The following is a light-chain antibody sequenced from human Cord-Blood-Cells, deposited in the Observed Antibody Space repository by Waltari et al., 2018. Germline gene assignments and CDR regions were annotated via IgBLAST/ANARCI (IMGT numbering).Light chain of an antibody. CDR2: DAS. J-gene: IGKJ1*01. V-gene: IGKV1-5*01. CDR1: QSISSW. CDR3: QQYNSDL. Sequence: DIQMTQSPSTLSASVGDRVTITCRASQSISSWLAWYQQKPGKAPKLLIYDASSLESGVPSRFSGSGSGTEFTLTISSLQPDDFATYYCQQYNSDLFGQGTKVEIK.